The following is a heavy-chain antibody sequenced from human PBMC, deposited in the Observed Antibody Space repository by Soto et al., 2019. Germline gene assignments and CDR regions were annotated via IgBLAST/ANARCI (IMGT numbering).Heavy chain of an antibody. J-gene: IGHJ4*02. CDR1: AGSFSGYY. V-gene: IGHV4-34*01. CDR2: INHSGRT. CDR3: AREGVAARTFDY. D-gene: IGHD6-6*01. Sequence: ASETLSLTCAVYAGSFSGYYWSWIRQPPGNGLEWIGEINHSGRTNYNPSLKSRLTISVDTSKNQFSLKLSSVTAADTAVYYCAREGVAARTFDYWGQGTLVTVSS.